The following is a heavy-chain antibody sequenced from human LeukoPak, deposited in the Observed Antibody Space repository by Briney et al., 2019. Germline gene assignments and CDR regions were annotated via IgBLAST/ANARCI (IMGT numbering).Heavy chain of an antibody. CDR1: GFTFSSYG. J-gene: IGHJ4*02. D-gene: IGHD6-19*01. V-gene: IGHV3-30*18. Sequence: GGSLRLSCAASGFTFSSYGMHWVRQAPGKGLEWVAVISYDGSNKYYADSVKGRFTISRDNSKNTLYLQMNSLRAEDTAVYYCAKERSSGWYDFDYWGQGTLVTVSS. CDR3: AKERSSGWYDFDY. CDR2: ISYDGSNK.